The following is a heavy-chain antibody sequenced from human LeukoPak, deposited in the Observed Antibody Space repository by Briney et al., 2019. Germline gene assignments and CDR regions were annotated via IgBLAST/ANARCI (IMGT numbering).Heavy chain of an antibody. CDR2: ISSSSSYI. J-gene: IGHJ3*01. D-gene: IGHD3-16*01. CDR3: ARRGTPNAFDL. CDR1: GFTFSSYS. V-gene: IGHV3-21*01. Sequence: PGGSLRLSCAASGFTFSSYSMNWVRQAPGKGLEWVSSISSSSSYIYYADSVKGRFTISRDNSKNTMYLQMNNLRAEDTAVYYCARRGTPNAFDLWGQGTMVTVSS.